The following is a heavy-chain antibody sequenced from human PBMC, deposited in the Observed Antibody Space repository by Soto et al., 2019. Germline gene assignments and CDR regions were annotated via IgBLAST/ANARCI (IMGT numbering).Heavy chain of an antibody. CDR1: GFTFSSYG. J-gene: IGHJ5*02. Sequence: QVQLVESGGGVVQPGRSLRLSCAASGFTFSSYGMHWVRQAPGKGLEWVAVIWYDGSNKYYADSVKGRFTISRDNSKNTLYLQMNSLRAEDTAVYYCARDSTVVNRGGRWFDPWGQGTLVTVSS. CDR3: ARDSTVVNRGGRWFDP. D-gene: IGHD2-15*01. V-gene: IGHV3-33*01. CDR2: IWYDGSNK.